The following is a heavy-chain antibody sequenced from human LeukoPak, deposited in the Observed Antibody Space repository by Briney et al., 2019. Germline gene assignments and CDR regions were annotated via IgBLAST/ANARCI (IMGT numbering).Heavy chain of an antibody. V-gene: IGHV3-48*02. J-gene: IGHJ4*02. Sequence: PGGSLIISCAASGFTFSSYTMNWVRQAPGKGLEWLSYISGSSSTIYYADPVKGRFTISRDNAKNSLYLQMNSLRDEDTAVYYCARRASGGGYYFDYWGQGTLVTVSS. CDR1: GFTFSSYT. CDR3: ARRASGGGYYFDY. CDR2: ISGSSSTI. D-gene: IGHD3-16*01.